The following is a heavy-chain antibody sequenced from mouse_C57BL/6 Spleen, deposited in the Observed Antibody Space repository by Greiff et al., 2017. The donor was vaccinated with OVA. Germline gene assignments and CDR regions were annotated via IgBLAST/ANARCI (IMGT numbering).Heavy chain of an antibody. J-gene: IGHJ2*01. Sequence: QVQLKQPGAELVMPGASVKLSCKASGYTFTSYWMHWVKQRPGQGLEWIGEIDPSDSYTNYNQKFKGKSTLTVDKSSSTAYMQLSSLTSEDSAVYYCARLGDGYDYFDYWGQGTTLTVSS. CDR2: IDPSDSYT. CDR1: GYTFTSYW. CDR3: ARLGDGYDYFDY. D-gene: IGHD2-3*01. V-gene: IGHV1-69*01.